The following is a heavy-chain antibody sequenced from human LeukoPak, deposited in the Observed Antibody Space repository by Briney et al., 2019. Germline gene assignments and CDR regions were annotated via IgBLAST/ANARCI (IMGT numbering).Heavy chain of an antibody. CDR1: GFTFSTYA. CDR2: ISSDGKST. D-gene: IGHD2-8*01. J-gene: IGHJ4*02. Sequence: TGGSLRLSCAASGFTFSTYAFHWVRQAPGTGLEWVAVISSDGKSTIYADSVKGRFTISRDNSKNTLFLQMNSLRTEDTAVYYCARDPMADFDYWGQGTLVTVSS. V-gene: IGHV3-30*04. CDR3: ARDPMADFDY.